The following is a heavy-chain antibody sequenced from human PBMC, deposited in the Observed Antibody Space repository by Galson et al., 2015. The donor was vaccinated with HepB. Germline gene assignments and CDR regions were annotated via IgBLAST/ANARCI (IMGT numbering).Heavy chain of an antibody. J-gene: IGHJ4*02. V-gene: IGHV3-30-3*01. CDR3: ASCSRGGDCYSFDY. CDR2: ISYDGSNK. Sequence: SLGLSCAASGFTFSIYAMHWVRQAPGKGLEGVAVISYDGSNKYYADSVKGRFTISRDNSKNTLYLQMNSLRAEDTAVYYCASCSRGGDCYSFDYWGQGTLVTVSS. CDR1: GFTFSIYA. D-gene: IGHD2-21*02.